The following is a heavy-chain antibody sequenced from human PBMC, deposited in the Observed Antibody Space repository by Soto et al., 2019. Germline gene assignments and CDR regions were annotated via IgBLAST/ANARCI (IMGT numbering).Heavy chain of an antibody. CDR2: IYHSGST. D-gene: IGHD3-9*01. CDR1: GGTISNRNW. V-gene: IGHV4-4*02. J-gene: IGHJ5*02. Sequence: TSEILPLTWAVFGGTISNRNWWRRVRQPPGKGLEWIGEIYHSGSTNYNPSLKSRVTISVDKSKNQFSLKLSSVTAADTAVYYCARGRYFDWFSDNNWFDPWGQGTLVTVSS. CDR3: ARGRYFDWFSDNNWFDP.